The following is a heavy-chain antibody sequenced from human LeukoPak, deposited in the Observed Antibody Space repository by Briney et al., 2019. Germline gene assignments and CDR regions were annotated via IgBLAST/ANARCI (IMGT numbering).Heavy chain of an antibody. D-gene: IGHD2-15*01. CDR3: AKEGHDSKTFDY. J-gene: IGHJ4*02. Sequence: GGSLRLSCAASGFTFSSYSMNWVRQAPGKGLEWVSSISSSSSYIYYADSVKGRFTISRDNAKNSLYLQMNSLRAEDTAVYYCAKEGHDSKTFDYWGQGTLVTVSS. CDR1: GFTFSSYS. CDR2: ISSSSSYI. V-gene: IGHV3-21*04.